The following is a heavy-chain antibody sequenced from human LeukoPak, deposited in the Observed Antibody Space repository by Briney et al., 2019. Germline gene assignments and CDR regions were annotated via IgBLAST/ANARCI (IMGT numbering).Heavy chain of an antibody. D-gene: IGHD5-12*01. CDR2: ISYDGSNK. Sequence: GGSLRLSCAASGFTFSSYAMHWVRQAPGKGLEWVAVISYDGSNKYYADSVKGRFTISRDNSKNTLYLQMNSLRAEDTAVYYCARGPMTGYSGYDALFWGQGTLVTVSS. J-gene: IGHJ4*02. CDR1: GFTFSSYA. CDR3: ARGPMTGYSGYDALF. V-gene: IGHV3-30-3*01.